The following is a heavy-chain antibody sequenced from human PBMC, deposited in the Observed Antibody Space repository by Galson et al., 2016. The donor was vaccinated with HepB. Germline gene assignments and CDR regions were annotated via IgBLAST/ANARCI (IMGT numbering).Heavy chain of an antibody. CDR3: VREHMERRTGLDY. CDR2: ISYNAVTT. V-gene: IGHV3-64*01. CDR1: GFAFSRHV. Sequence: SLRLSCAASGFAFSRHVVHWVRQAPGKGLEFVSGISYNAVTTYYAKSVKGRYTISRDDSRNTVYLQMDSLTTEETAVYYCVREHMERRTGLDYWGQGTLVTVSP. J-gene: IGHJ4*02. D-gene: IGHD2-21*01.